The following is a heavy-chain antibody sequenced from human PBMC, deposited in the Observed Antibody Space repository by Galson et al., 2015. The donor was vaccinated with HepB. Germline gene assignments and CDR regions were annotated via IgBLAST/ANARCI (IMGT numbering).Heavy chain of an antibody. V-gene: IGHV3-7*03. CDR3: ARGLYDY. D-gene: IGHD5/OR15-5a*01. CDR1: RFSFSDYW. Sequence: SLRLSCAASRFSFSDYWMSWVRQAPGKGLEWVANIKKDGSEKNYVGSVKGRFGISRDNAKNSLYLQIYSLRPQDTAVYYCARGLYDYWGQGTVVTVSS. J-gene: IGHJ4*02. CDR2: IKKDGSEK.